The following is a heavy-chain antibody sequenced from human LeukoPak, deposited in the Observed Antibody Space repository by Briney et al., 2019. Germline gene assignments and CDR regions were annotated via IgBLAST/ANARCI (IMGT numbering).Heavy chain of an antibody. J-gene: IGHJ4*02. CDR2: ISYDGSNK. Sequence: GGSLRLSCAASGFTFSSYAMHWVRQAPGKGLEWVAVISYDGSNKYYADSVKGRFTISRDNSKNTLYLQMNSLRAEDTAVYYCARDRAHDYWGQGTLVTVSS. D-gene: IGHD1-26*01. V-gene: IGHV3-30*01. CDR3: ARDRAHDY. CDR1: GFTFSSYA.